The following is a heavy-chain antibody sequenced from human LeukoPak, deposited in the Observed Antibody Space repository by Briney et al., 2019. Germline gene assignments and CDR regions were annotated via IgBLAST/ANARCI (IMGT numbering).Heavy chain of an antibody. CDR1: GGSISSYY. CDR2: IYTSGST. V-gene: IGHV4-4*09. Sequence: KASETLSLTCTVSGGSISSYYWSWIRQPPGKGLEWIGYIYTSGSTNYNPSLKSRVTISVDSSKRHFSLQLSSVTAADTAVYYCARHVYSSSPSYMDVWGKGATVTVSS. CDR3: ARHVYSSSPSYMDV. J-gene: IGHJ6*03. D-gene: IGHD6-13*01.